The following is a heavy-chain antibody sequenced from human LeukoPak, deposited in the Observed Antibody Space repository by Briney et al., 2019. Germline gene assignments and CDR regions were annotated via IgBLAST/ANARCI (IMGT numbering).Heavy chain of an antibody. V-gene: IGHV4-34*01. D-gene: IGHD3-3*01. CDR1: GGSFSGYY. CDR3: ARRGDVLRFLEWGYFDY. J-gene: IGHJ4*02. Sequence: SETLSLTCAVYGGSFSGYYWSWIRQPPGKGLEWIGEINHSGSTNYNPSLKSRVTISVDTSKNQFSLKLSSVTAADTAVYYCARRGDVLRFLEWGYFDYWGQGTLVTVSS. CDR2: INHSGST.